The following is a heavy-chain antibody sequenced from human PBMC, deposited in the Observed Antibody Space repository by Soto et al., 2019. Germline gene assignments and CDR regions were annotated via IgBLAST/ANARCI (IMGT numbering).Heavy chain of an antibody. CDR1: GDSIITSSW. J-gene: IGHJ5*02. V-gene: IGHV4-4*02. CDR2: IYHSGRT. CDR3: ARRTTVTRDWFDP. Sequence: KPSETLSLTCVVCGDSIITSSWWTWVRQSPGKGLEWIGEIYHSGRTDYNPSLKSRVTISVDKSKSQFSLQLTSVTAADTAVYFCARRTTVTRDWFDPWGQGTLVTVSS. D-gene: IGHD4-17*01.